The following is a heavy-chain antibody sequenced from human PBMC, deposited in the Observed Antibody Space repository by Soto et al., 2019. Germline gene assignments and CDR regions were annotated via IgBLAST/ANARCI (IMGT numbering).Heavy chain of an antibody. V-gene: IGHV1-3*01. J-gene: IGHJ4*02. CDR2: INAGNGNT. Sequence: QVQLVQSGAEVKKPGASVKVSCKASGYTFTSYAMQWVRQAPGQRLEWMGWINAGNGNTKYSQKFQGRVTITRDTSASTAYMEVSSLTSEDTAVYYCARDLAFGLSDYCGQGNLVTVSS. CDR1: GYTFTSYA. CDR3: ARDLAFGLSDY. D-gene: IGHD3-10*01.